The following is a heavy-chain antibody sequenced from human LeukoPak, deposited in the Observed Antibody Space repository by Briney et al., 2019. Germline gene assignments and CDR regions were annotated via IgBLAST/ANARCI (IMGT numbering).Heavy chain of an antibody. Sequence: ASVKVSCKASGYTFTGYYMHWVRQAPGQGLEWMGWINPNSGETNSAQKFQGRVTMTTDTSIGTGYMELSRLRSDDTAVYFCASSPHSSGLVAFDYWGQGTLVTVSP. CDR2: INPNSGET. CDR1: GYTFTGYY. J-gene: IGHJ4*02. V-gene: IGHV1-2*02. CDR3: ASSPHSSGLVAFDY. D-gene: IGHD5-18*01.